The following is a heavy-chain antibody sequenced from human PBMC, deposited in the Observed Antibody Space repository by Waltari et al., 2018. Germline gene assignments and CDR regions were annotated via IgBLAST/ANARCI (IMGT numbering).Heavy chain of an antibody. CDR2: IYYSGST. CDR3: GLSLAIQRGYWYFDL. Sequence: QLQLQESGPGLVKPSETLSPTCPVSGCPINSSSYYWAWFRQPPGKGLEWIGSIYYSGSTYDNPSLKRRVTVSVDASKNQFSLKLSSVTAADTAVYYCGLSLAIQRGYWYFDLWGRGTLVTVSS. CDR1: GCPINSSSYY. J-gene: IGHJ2*01. D-gene: IGHD5-18*01. V-gene: IGHV4-39*01.